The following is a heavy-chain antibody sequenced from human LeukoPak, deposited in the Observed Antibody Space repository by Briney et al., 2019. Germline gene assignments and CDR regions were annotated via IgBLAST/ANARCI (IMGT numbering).Heavy chain of an antibody. CDR1: GFTFSSFA. CDR3: ARGRPNWYFDL. J-gene: IGHJ2*01. CDR2: VSGSGDST. V-gene: IGHV3-23*01. D-gene: IGHD6-6*01. Sequence: GGSLRLSCAASGFTFSSFAMSWVRQAPGKGLEWVSAVSGSGDSTYYVDSVKGRFTVSRDISKNTLYLQIKSLRADDTAMYYCARGRPNWYFDLWGRGTLVTVSS.